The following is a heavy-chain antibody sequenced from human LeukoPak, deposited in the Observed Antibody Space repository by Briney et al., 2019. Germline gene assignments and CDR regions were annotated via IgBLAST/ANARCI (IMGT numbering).Heavy chain of an antibody. V-gene: IGHV3-23*01. Sequence: PGGSLRLSCAASGLTFSSYAMSWVRQAPGKGLECVSSISGSGGSTYYADSVKGRFTISRDNSKNTLYLQMNSLRAEDTAVYYCAKGGSWVVTAIFLFDYWGQGTLVTVSS. CDR1: GLTFSSYA. D-gene: IGHD2-21*02. CDR3: AKGGSWVVTAIFLFDY. CDR2: ISGSGGST. J-gene: IGHJ4*02.